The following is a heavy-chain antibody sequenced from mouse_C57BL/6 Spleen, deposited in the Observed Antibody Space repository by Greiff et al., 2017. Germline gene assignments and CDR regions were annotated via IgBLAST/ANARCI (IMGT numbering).Heavy chain of an antibody. V-gene: IGHV1-59*01. CDR3: ARRTTVVPFYAMDY. Sequence: QVQLKQPGAELVRPGTSVKLSCKASGYTFTSYWMHWVKQRPGQGLEWIGVIDPSDSYTNYNQNFKGKATLTVDTSSSTAYMQLSSLTSEDSAVYYCARRTTVVPFYAMDYWGQGTSVTVSS. D-gene: IGHD1-1*01. CDR1: GYTFTSYW. J-gene: IGHJ4*01. CDR2: IDPSDSYT.